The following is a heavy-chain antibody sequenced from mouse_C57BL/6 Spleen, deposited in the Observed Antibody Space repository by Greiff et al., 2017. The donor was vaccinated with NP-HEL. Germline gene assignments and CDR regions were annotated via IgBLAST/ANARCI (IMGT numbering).Heavy chain of an antibody. CDR1: GYSFTSGYY. D-gene: IGHD1-1*01. CDR2: ISYDGSN. Sequence: EVKLVESGPGLVKPSPSLSLSCSVTGYSFTSGYYWNWIRQFPGNKLECMGYISYDGSNNYNPSLKNPISITRDTSKNQFFLKLNSLTTEDTATYYCAREIGDYYGSFDYWGQGTTLTVSS. CDR3: AREIGDYYGSFDY. J-gene: IGHJ2*01. V-gene: IGHV3-6*01.